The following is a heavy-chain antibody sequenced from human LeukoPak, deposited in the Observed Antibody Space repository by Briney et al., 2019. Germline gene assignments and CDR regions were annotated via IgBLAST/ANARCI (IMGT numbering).Heavy chain of an antibody. Sequence: PGGSLRLSCVASGFTFSGSWMTWVRQAPGRGLQWLGYISPDGNLKSYVDSVKGRFTISRDNARNSVHLQISSLRVEDTSVYYCARDPAYGALDYRGQGTLVAVSS. CDR1: GFTFSGSW. CDR2: ISPDGNLK. V-gene: IGHV3-7*01. CDR3: ARDPAYGALDY. D-gene: IGHD4-17*01. J-gene: IGHJ4*02.